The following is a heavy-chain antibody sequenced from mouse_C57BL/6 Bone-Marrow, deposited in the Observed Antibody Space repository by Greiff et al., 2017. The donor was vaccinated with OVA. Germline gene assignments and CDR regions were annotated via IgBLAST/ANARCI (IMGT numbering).Heavy chain of an antibody. D-gene: IGHD1-1*01. J-gene: IGHJ4*01. V-gene: IGHV5-6*01. CDR3: ARHYYGSHYYAMDY. Sequence: EVQLVESGGDLVKPGGSLKLSCAASGFTFSSYGMSWVRQTPDKRLEWVATISSGGSYTYYPDSVKGRFPISRDNAKNTLYLQMSSLKSEDTAMYYGARHYYGSHYYAMDYWGQGTSVTVSS. CDR2: ISSGGSYT. CDR1: GFTFSSYG.